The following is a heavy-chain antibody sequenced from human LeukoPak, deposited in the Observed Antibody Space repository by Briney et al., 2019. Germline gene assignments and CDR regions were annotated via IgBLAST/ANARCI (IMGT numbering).Heavy chain of an antibody. D-gene: IGHD3-22*01. Sequence: GGSLRLSCAASGFTFSSYAMSWVRQAPGKGLEWVSAISGSGGSTYYADSVKGRFTISRDNSKNTLYLQMNSLRAEDTAVYYCAKMGAGDYYDSSWARDYWGQGTLVTVSS. CDR2: ISGSGGST. J-gene: IGHJ4*02. CDR1: GFTFSSYA. CDR3: AKMGAGDYYDSSWARDY. V-gene: IGHV3-23*01.